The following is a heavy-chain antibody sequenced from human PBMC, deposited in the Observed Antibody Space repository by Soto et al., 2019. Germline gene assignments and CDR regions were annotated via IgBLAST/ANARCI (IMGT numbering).Heavy chain of an antibody. CDR2: ISAYNGKI. J-gene: IGHJ6*02. D-gene: IGHD2-2*01. Sequence: QVQLVQSGAEVKKPGASVKVSCKASGYTFTSYGISWVRQAPGQGLEWMGWISAYNGKINYAQKLQGRVTMTTDTSTSTAYMELRSLRSVDTAVYYCARDGIVVVPAAMPRQHYYYGMDVWGQGTTVTVSS. CDR3: ARDGIVVVPAAMPRQHYYYGMDV. V-gene: IGHV1-18*04. CDR1: GYTFTSYG.